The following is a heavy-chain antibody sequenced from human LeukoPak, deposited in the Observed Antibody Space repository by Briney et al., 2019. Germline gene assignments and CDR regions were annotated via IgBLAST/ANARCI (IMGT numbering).Heavy chain of an antibody. CDR2: MNHNSGNT. CDR1: GYTFHHYD. Sequence: ASVKVAYQPSGYTFHHYDINWLRQPTGPGLEWMGWMNHNSGNTGHAQKFQGRVTMTRNTSISTAYMELSSLRSEATAVYNCARPLGGWLQTFDYWGQGTLVTVSS. D-gene: IGHD5-24*01. CDR3: ARPLGGWLQTFDY. J-gene: IGHJ4*02. V-gene: IGHV1-8*01.